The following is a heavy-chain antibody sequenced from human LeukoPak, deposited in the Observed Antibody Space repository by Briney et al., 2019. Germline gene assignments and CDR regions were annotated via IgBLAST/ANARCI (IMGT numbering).Heavy chain of an antibody. V-gene: IGHV4-59*11. CDR1: GGSISSHY. CDR2: IYYSGST. J-gene: IGHJ4*02. D-gene: IGHD6-13*01. CDR3: ARYSSSWYYFDY. Sequence: RPSETLSLTCTVSGGSISSHYWSWIRQPPGKGLEWIGYIYYSGSTNYSPSLKSRVTISVDTSKNQFSLKLSSVAAADTAVYYCARYSSSWYYFDYWGQGTLVTVSS.